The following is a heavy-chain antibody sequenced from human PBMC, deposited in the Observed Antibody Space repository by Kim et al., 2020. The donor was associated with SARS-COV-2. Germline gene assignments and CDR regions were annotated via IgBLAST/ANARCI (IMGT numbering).Heavy chain of an antibody. J-gene: IGHJ2*01. Sequence: TNYNPSLKSRVTISVDTSKNQFSLKLSSVTAADTAVYYCARDKVRWYFDLWGRGTLVTVSS. CDR3: ARDKVRWYFDL. D-gene: IGHD3-10*01. CDR2: T. V-gene: IGHV4-59*01.